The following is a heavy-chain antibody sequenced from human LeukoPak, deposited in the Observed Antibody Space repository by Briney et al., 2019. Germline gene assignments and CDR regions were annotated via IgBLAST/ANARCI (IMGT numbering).Heavy chain of an antibody. CDR2: ISSSSSTI. J-gene: IGHJ4*02. CDR3: ARSDEAAFWSGYYFDY. D-gene: IGHD3-3*01. Sequence: PGGSLRLSCAASGFTFSSYSMNWVRQAPGKGLEWVSYISSSSSTIYYADSVKGRFTISRDNAKNSLYLQMNSLRDEDTAVYYCARSDEAAFWSGYYFDYWGQGTLVTVSS. CDR1: GFTFSSYS. V-gene: IGHV3-48*02.